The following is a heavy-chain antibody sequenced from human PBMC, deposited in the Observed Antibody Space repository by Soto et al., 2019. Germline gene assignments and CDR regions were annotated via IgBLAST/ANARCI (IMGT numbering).Heavy chain of an antibody. V-gene: IGHV1-69*13. CDR1: GGTFSSYA. CDR3: ARRYYYDSSGYYPLDY. D-gene: IGHD3-22*01. J-gene: IGHJ4*02. Sequence: GASVKVSCKASGGTFSSYAISWVRQAPGQGLEWMGGIIPIFGTANYAQKFQGRVTITADESTSTAYMELSSLRSEDTAVYYCARRYYYDSSGYYPLDYWGQGTLVTVSS. CDR2: IIPIFGTA.